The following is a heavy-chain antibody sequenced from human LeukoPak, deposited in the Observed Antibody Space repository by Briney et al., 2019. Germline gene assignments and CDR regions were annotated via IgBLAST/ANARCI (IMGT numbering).Heavy chain of an antibody. CDR2: IFYSGST. V-gene: IGHV4-39*01. J-gene: IGHJ6*02. CDR3: ARRGSSSAGYAMDV. CDR1: GGSLSGGSYY. D-gene: IGHD6-6*01. Sequence: SETLSLTCTVSGGSLSGGSYYWGWIRQHPGKGLEWIGSIFYSGSTYYDPSLKSRVTISVDTSKNQFSLKMRFVTAADTAVYYCARRGSSSAGYAMDVWGQGTTVTVSS.